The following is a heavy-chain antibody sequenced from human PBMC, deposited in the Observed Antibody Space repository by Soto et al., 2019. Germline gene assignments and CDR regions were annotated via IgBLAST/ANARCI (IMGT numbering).Heavy chain of an antibody. CDR1: GITPGSRA. D-gene: IGHD3-10*01. V-gene: IGHV3-23*01. CDR2: ITDSGGDA. Sequence: PGGSLRLSCVASGITPGSRAMSWVRQAPGEGLEWVSTITDSGGDAKYADSVRGRFAISRDNSKKTLYLQMSSLTAEDSAIYYCARGSTDSYPGSRIFDFWGRGTLVTVSS. CDR3: ARGSTDSYPGSRIFDF. J-gene: IGHJ4*02.